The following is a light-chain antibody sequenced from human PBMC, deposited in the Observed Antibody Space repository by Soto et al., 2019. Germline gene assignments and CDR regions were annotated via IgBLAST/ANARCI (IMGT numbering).Light chain of an antibody. CDR2: KAS. Sequence: IQVTQSPSTLSASVGDKVTITCRASQSISSWLAWYQQKPGKAPKLLIYKASTLESGVPSNFSGSGSGTEFTLSISSLQPEDFATYYCQQYNSYPWTFAQRTKVDIK. V-gene: IGKV1-5*03. J-gene: IGKJ1*01. CDR1: QSISSW. CDR3: QQYNSYPWT.